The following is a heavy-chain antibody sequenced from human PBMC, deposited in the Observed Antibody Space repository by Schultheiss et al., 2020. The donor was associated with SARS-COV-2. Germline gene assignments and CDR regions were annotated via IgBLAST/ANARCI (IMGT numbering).Heavy chain of an antibody. D-gene: IGHD5-12*01. J-gene: IGHJ6*03. CDR1: GFTFSSYE. Sequence: GESLKISCAASGFTFSSYEMNWVRQAPGKGLEWVSYISSSGSTIYYADSVKGRFTISRDNAKNSLYLQMNSLRAEDTAVYYCARYIVATRDYYYYYMDVWGKGTTVTVSS. V-gene: IGHV3-48*03. CDR3: ARYIVATRDYYYYYMDV. CDR2: ISSSGSTI.